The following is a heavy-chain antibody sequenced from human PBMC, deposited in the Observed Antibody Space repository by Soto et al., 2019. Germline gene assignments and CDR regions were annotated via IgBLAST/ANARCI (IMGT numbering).Heavy chain of an antibody. V-gene: IGHV4-38-2*01. CDR3: ARGVTGTLDY. Sequence: SETLSLTCAVSGYSISSGYYWNWIRQSPGKGLEWIGCVYYNGITFTNPPLKSRVTMTVDTSKNYFSLLLTSVTAADAATYFCARGVTGTLDYWGQGTLVTVSS. D-gene: IGHD1-1*01. CDR2: VYYNGIT. J-gene: IGHJ4*02. CDR1: GYSISSGYY.